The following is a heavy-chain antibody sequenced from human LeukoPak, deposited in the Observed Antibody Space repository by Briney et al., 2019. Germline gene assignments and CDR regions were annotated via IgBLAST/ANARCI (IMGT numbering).Heavy chain of an antibody. Sequence: GGPLRLSCTVSGFTVSSNSWSWARQAPGKGLEWVSFIYSGGNTHYSDSVKGRFTISRDNSKNTVYLQVRSLRAEDTAVYYCAKDLGWIQFGYWGQGALVTVSS. CDR2: IYSGGNT. V-gene: IGHV3-53*01. CDR3: AKDLGWIQFGY. D-gene: IGHD5-18*01. J-gene: IGHJ4*02. CDR1: GFTVSSNS.